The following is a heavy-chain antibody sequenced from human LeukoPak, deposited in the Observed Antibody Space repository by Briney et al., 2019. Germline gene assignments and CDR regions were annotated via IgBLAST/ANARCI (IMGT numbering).Heavy chain of an antibody. Sequence: SVKVSCKASRGTFSSYAISWVRQAPGQGLEWMGGIIPIFGTANYAQKFQGRVTITADESPSTDYMELSSLRSEDTAVYYCARDFRDRRPYYCYGMDVWGQGTTVTVSS. CDR3: ARDFRDRRPYYCYGMDV. CDR2: IIPIFGTA. V-gene: IGHV1-69*13. J-gene: IGHJ6*02. CDR1: RGTFSSYA.